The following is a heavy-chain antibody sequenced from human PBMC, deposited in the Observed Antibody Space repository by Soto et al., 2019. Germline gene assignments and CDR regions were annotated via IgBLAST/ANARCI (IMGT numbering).Heavy chain of an antibody. V-gene: IGHV3-9*01. D-gene: IGHD2-15*01. CDR2: ISWNSGSI. CDR1: GFTFDAYA. J-gene: IGHJ3*02. Sequence: EVQLVESGGGLVQPGRSLRLSCAASGFTFDAYAMHWVRRAPGKGLEWVSGISWNSGSIGYADSVKGRFTISRDNAKNSLYLQMNSLRAEDTALYYCAKDLASQYCSGGSCPDAFDIWGQGTMVTVSS. CDR3: AKDLASQYCSGGSCPDAFDI.